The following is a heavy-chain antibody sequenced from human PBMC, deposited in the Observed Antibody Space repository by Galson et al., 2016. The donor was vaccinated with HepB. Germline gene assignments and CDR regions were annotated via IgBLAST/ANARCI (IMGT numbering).Heavy chain of an antibody. Sequence: SVKVSCKASGYTFISYSISWVRQAPGQGLEWMGRISGFGEKINYAENFQGRLAMTTDPSTSTAYMELKSLRFDDTATYFCARVWSLAGGATQNWFDPWGQGTMVTVS. CDR3: ARVWSLAGGATQNWFDP. CDR1: GYTFISYS. CDR2: ISGFGEKI. V-gene: IGHV1-18*01. J-gene: IGHJ5*02. D-gene: IGHD3-16*01.